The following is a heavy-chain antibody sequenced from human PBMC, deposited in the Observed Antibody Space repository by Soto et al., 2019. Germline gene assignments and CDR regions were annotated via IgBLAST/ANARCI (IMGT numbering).Heavy chain of an antibody. J-gene: IGHJ6*02. CDR3: ARAFEYSSSGYGMDV. CDR1: GFTFSSYG. Sequence: GGSLRLSCAASGFTFSSYGMHWVRQAPGKGLEWVAVIWYDGSNKYYADSVKGRFTISRDNSKNTLYLQMNSLRAEDTAVYYCARAFEYSSSGYGMDVWGQGTTVTVSS. D-gene: IGHD6-6*01. V-gene: IGHV3-33*01. CDR2: IWYDGSNK.